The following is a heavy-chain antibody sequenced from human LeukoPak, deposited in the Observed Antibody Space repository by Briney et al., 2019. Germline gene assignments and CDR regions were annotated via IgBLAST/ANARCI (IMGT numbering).Heavy chain of an antibody. J-gene: IGHJ4*02. CDR1: GFTFSTYW. D-gene: IGHD2-2*01. V-gene: IGHV3-74*01. CDR3: ARFYCSSTSCLEDY. CDR2: INSDGSST. Sequence: PGRSLRLSCAASGFTFSTYWMHWVRHAPGKGLVWVSRINSDGSSTSYAGSVKGRFTISRDNAKNTLYLQMNSLRAEDTAVYYCARFYCSSTSCLEDYWGQGTLVTVSS.